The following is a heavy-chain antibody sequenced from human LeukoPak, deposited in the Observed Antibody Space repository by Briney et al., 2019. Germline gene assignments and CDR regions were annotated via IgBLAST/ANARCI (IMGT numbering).Heavy chain of an antibody. V-gene: IGHV3-30*04. D-gene: IGHD5-12*01. CDR2: ISYDGSNK. Sequence: GGSLRLSCAASGFTFSIYAMHWVRQAPGKGLEWVSVISYDGSNKYYADSVKGRFTISRDNSKNTLYLQMNSMRAEDTAVYYCARDRDVDIVATILDYWGQGTLVTVSS. J-gene: IGHJ4*02. CDR1: GFTFSIYA. CDR3: ARDRDVDIVATILDY.